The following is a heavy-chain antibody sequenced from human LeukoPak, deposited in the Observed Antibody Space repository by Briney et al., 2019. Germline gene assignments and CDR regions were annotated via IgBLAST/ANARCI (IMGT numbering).Heavy chain of an antibody. CDR1: GGSVSSGSYY. CDR2: IYYSGST. D-gene: IGHD1-26*01. J-gene: IGHJ4*02. Sequence: PSETLSLTCTVSGGSVSSGSYYWSWIRQPPGKGLEWIGYIYYSGSTNYNPSLKSRVTISVDTSKNQFSLKLSSVTAADTAVHYCARDLGGGADYDYWGQGPLVTVSS. CDR3: ARDLGGGADYDY. V-gene: IGHV4-61*01.